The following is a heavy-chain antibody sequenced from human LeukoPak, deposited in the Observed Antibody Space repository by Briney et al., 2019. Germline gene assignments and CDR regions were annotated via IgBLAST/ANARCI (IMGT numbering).Heavy chain of an antibody. V-gene: IGHV4-39*01. CDR3: ARHGTNHFYDY. Sequence: PSETLSLTCTVSGGSISIIDYYWGWVRQSPGRGLEWIGSVYYSWSTYYHPSVKSRVAISVDTSKKQFSLKLSSVTAADTAVYYCARHGTNHFYDYWGQGTLVTVSS. J-gene: IGHJ4*02. D-gene: IGHD1-26*01. CDR1: GGSISIIDYY. CDR2: VYYSWST.